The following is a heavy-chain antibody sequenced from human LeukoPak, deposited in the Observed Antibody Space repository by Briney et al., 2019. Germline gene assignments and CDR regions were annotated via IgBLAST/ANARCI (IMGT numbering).Heavy chain of an antibody. V-gene: IGHV3-7*01. CDR3: ARLRPLDF. D-gene: IGHD4-17*01. CDR1: GFTFSNYA. Sequence: GGSLRLSCAASGFTFSNYAMSWVRQAPGKGLEWVANIEPDGREKYYAESLKGRFTISRDNAKNSLYLQMNSLRAEDTAVYYCARLRPLDFWGQGTLVTVSS. J-gene: IGHJ4*02. CDR2: IEPDGREK.